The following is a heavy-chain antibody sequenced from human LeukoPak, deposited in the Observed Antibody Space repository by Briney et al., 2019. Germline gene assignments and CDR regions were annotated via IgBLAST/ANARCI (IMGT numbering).Heavy chain of an antibody. D-gene: IGHD3-22*01. CDR2: ITSMSDYR. CDR3: GPQEYFSGPSGLYKHPFDI. J-gene: IGHJ4*02. Sequence: GGSLRLSCTVSAPCFIVSTMKWVRQTAGKGLEWVSSITSMSDYRFYADSVKGRFTISRDNAQNALFLQMNSLRAENTAVYYCGPQEYFSGPSGLYKHPFDIWGQGTLVTVSS. V-gene: IGHV3-21*03. CDR1: APCFIVST.